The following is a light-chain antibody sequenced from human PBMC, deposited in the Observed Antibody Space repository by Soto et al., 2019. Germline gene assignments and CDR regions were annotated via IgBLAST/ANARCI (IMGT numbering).Light chain of an antibody. Sequence: QSALTQPASVSGSPGQSITISCTGTSSDVGGYKYVSWYQQHPGKAPKLMIYEVTNRPSGISNRFSGSKSGNTASLTISGLQAEDEAEYYCSSYTTSTTGVFGGGTKLTVL. CDR2: EVT. CDR1: SSDVGGYKY. J-gene: IGLJ3*02. V-gene: IGLV2-14*01. CDR3: SSYTTSTTGV.